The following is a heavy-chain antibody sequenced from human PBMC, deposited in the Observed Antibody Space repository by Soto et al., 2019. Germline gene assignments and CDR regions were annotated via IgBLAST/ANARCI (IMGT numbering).Heavy chain of an antibody. CDR1: GFTFSSYA. CDR3: ATDRGATGVSDY. D-gene: IGHD1-26*01. CDR2: ISYDGSNK. Sequence: QVQLVESGGGVVQPWRSLRLSCAASGFTFSSYAMHWVRQAPGKGLEWVAVISYDGSNKYYADSVKGRFTISRDNSKNTLYLQVNSLRAEDTAVYYCATDRGATGVSDYWGQGTLVTVSS. J-gene: IGHJ4*02. V-gene: IGHV3-30-3*01.